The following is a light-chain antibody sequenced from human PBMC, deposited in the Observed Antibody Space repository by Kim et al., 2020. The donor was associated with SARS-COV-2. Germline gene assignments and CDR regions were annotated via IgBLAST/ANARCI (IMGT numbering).Light chain of an antibody. CDR2: KDS. Sequence: SYELTQPPSVSVSPGQTARITCSGDALPKQYAYWYQQKPGQAPVLVIYKDSERPSGIPERFSGSSSGTIVTLTVSGVQAEDEADYYCQSADSSGTCVVFGGGTQLTVL. CDR1: ALPKQY. CDR3: QSADSSGTCVV. V-gene: IGLV3-25*03. J-gene: IGLJ2*01.